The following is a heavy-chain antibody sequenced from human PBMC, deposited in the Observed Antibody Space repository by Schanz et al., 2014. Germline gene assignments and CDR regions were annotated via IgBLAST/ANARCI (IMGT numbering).Heavy chain of an antibody. CDR3: ARATYYHVSGSYYGNFDS. CDR1: GFTFSSYW. D-gene: IGHD3-10*01. J-gene: IGHJ4*02. V-gene: IGHV3-74*01. CDR2: IQSDGSIT. Sequence: EVQLVESGGGVVHPGGSLRLSCAASGFTFSSYWMHWVRQAPGKGLVWVSRIQSDGSITTYADSVKGRFAISRDNAKNTLSLQMNRLGAEDTAVYYCARATYYHVSGSYYGNFDSWGQGTLVTVSS.